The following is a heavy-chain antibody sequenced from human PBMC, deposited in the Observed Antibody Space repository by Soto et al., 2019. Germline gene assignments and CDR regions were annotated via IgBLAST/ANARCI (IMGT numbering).Heavy chain of an antibody. CDR1: GFTFSSYG. J-gene: IGHJ3*02. Sequence: QVQLVESGGGVVQPGRSLRLSCAASGFTFSSYGMHWVRQAPGKGLEWVAVIWYDGSNKYYADSVKGRFTISRDNSKNTLYRQMNSLRAEDTAVYYCARGVDVAFDIWGQGTMVTVSS. V-gene: IGHV3-33*01. D-gene: IGHD5-12*01. CDR2: IWYDGSNK. CDR3: ARGVDVAFDI.